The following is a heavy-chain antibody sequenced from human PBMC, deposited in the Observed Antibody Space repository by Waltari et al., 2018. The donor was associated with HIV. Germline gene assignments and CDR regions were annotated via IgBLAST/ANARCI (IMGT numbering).Heavy chain of an antibody. CDR3: ARSKSYGMDV. CDR1: GFPFSGYS. CDR2: ITSSGSII. V-gene: IGHV3-48*02. J-gene: IGHJ6*02. Sequence: EVQLVESGGGLVQPGGSLRLSCPASGFPFSGYSMSWVRQATGKGLEWLSYITSSGSIILYADSVKGRFTISRDNAKNSLYLQMNSLRDEDTAVYYCARSKSYGMDVWGQGTTVTVSS.